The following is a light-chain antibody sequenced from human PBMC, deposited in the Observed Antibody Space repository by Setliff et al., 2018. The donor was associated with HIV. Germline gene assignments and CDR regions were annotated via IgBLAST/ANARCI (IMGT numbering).Light chain of an antibody. Sequence: QSVLTQPASVSGSPGQSITISCTGSSSDIGSYYLVSLYQQHPGKAPKLMIYEVSMRTSGVSYRFSGSKSGNTASLTISGLQAEDEADYYCCSYAGSSTWIFGGGTK. CDR2: EVS. CDR3: CSYAGSSTWI. J-gene: IGLJ2*01. CDR1: SSDIGSYYL. V-gene: IGLV2-23*02.